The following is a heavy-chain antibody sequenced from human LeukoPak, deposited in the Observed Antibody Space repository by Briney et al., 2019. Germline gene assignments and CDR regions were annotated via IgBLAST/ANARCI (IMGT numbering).Heavy chain of an antibody. D-gene: IGHD6-25*01. Sequence: GGSLRLSCVVSGFRFYSYAMGWVRQSPGRGLECVSAINYHGDKTSYADSERGRFTISRDNSKNTVYLQMSSLRAEDTAIYYCVRNAASDFYYYMGVWGRGTTVTVS. V-gene: IGHV3-23*01. CDR1: GFRFYSYA. CDR3: VRNAASDFYYYMGV. CDR2: INYHGDKT. J-gene: IGHJ6*03.